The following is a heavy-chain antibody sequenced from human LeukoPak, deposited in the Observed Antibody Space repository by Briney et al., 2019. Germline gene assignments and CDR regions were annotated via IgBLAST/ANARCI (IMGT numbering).Heavy chain of an antibody. V-gene: IGHV3-7*01. J-gene: IGHJ5*02. CDR1: GFTFTYYW. Sequence: GGSLRLSCSASGFTFTYYWMTWVRQAPGKGLEWVANIKQDGSAQYYVDSVKGRFTISRDNAQKSLYLQMNRLRVEDTAVYYCARGADCRTTSSYADYPRNNWFDPWGQGTLVTVSS. CDR3: ARGADCRTTSSYADYPRNNWFDP. CDR2: IKQDGSAQ. D-gene: IGHD2-2*01.